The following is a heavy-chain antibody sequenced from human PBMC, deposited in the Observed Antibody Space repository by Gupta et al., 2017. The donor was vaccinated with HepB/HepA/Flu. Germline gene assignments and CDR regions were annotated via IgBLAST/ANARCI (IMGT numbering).Heavy chain of an antibody. CDR2: INSDGSST. Sequence: EVQLVESGGGLVQPGGSLRLSCAASGFTFSSYWLHWVRQAPGKGLVGVSRINSDGSSTSYADSVKGRFTISRDNAKNTLYLQMNSLRAEDTAVYYCARDEGFWAYYYMDVWGKGTTVTVSS. CDR3: ARDEGFWAYYYMDV. D-gene: IGHD3-3*01. J-gene: IGHJ6*03. CDR1: GFTFSSYW. V-gene: IGHV3-74*01.